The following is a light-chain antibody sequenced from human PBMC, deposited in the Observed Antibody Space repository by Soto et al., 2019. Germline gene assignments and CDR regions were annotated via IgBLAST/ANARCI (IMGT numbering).Light chain of an antibody. J-gene: IGKJ1*01. CDR2: KAS. V-gene: IGKV1-5*03. Sequence: DNQMTQSPSTLSGSVGDRVTITCRASQTISSWLDWYQQKPGKAPKLLIYKASTLKSGVPSRFSGSGSGTEFTLTISSLLPDDFATYYCQHYNSYSEAFGQGTKVELK. CDR3: QHYNSYSEA. CDR1: QTISSW.